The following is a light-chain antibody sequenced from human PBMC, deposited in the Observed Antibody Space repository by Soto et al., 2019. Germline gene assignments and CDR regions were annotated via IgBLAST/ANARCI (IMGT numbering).Light chain of an antibody. CDR1: QSVSSNY. CDR3: QQYGRSPWT. CDR2: GSS. V-gene: IGKV3-20*01. J-gene: IGKJ1*01. Sequence: EIVLTQSPGTLSLPPGERATLSCRASQSVSSNYLAWYQQKPGQAPRLLIYGSSSRATDIPDRFSGSGSGTDFTLTISRLEPEDVAVYYCQQYGRSPWTFGQGTKVEIK.